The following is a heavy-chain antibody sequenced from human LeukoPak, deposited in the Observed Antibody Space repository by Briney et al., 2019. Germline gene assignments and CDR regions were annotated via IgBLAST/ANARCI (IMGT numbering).Heavy chain of an antibody. D-gene: IGHD3-9*01. CDR3: AREQATNYDILTGDAFDI. V-gene: IGHV3-30*04. CDR2: ISYDGSNK. Sequence: PGGPLRLSCAASGFTFSSYAMHWVRQAPGKGLEWVAVISYDGSNKYYADSVKGRFTISRGNSKNTLYLQMNSLRAEDTAVYYCAREQATNYDILTGDAFDIWGQGTMVTVSS. CDR1: GFTFSSYA. J-gene: IGHJ3*02.